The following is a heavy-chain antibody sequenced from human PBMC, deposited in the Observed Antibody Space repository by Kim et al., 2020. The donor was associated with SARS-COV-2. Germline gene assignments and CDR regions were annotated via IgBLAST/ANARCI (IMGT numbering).Heavy chain of an antibody. CDR2: ISAYNGNT. V-gene: IGHV1-18*01. J-gene: IGHJ4*02. Sequence: ASVKVSCKASGYTFTSYGISWVRQAPGQGLEWMGWISAYNGNTNYAQKLQGRVTMTTDTSTSTAYMELRSLRSDDTAVYYCARSSTSFYDSSGYDPFDYWGQGTLVTVSS. CDR1: GYTFTSYG. CDR3: ARSSTSFYDSSGYDPFDY. D-gene: IGHD3-22*01.